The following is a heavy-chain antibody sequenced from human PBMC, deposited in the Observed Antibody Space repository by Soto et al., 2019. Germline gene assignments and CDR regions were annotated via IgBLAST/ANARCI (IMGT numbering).Heavy chain of an antibody. V-gene: IGHV1-46*01. D-gene: IGHD5-18*01. J-gene: IGHJ4*02. CDR3: ATRFRADGYDY. Sequence: ASVKVSCKASGYTFTSYYMHWVRQAPGQGLEWMGIINPSGGSTSYAQKFQGRVTMTEDTSTDTAYMELSSLRSEDTAVYYCATRFRADGYDYSGQGTLVTVSS. CDR2: INPSGGST. CDR1: GYTFTSYY.